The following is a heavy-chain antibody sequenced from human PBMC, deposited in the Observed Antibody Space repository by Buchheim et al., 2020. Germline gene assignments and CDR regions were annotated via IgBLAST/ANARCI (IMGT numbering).Heavy chain of an antibody. J-gene: IGHJ4*02. D-gene: IGHD3-3*01. Sequence: EVQLVESGGGLVQPGGSLRLSCAASGFTFSSYWMSWVRQAPGKGLEWVANIKQDGSEKYYVDSVKGRFTISRDNAKNSLYLQKNSLRAEDTAVYYCARDDPTYYDFWSPVGYWGQGTL. V-gene: IGHV3-7*01. CDR1: GFTFSSYW. CDR2: IKQDGSEK. CDR3: ARDDPTYYDFWSPVGY.